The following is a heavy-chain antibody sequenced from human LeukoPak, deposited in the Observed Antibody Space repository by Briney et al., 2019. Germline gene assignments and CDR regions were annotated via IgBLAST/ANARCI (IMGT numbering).Heavy chain of an antibody. CDR2: INPNSGGT. D-gene: IGHD6-13*01. CDR1: GYTFTGYY. Sequence: GASVKVSCKASGYTFTGYYMHWVRQAPGQGLEWMGWINPNSGGTNYAQKFQGRVTMTRDTSISTAYMELSRLRSDDTAVYYCAIIGSSRSTSYSQHWGQGTLVTVSS. J-gene: IGHJ1*01. V-gene: IGHV1-2*02. CDR3: AIIGSSRSTSYSQH.